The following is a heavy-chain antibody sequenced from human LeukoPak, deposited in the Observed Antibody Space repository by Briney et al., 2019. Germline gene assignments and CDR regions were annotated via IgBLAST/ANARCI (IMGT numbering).Heavy chain of an antibody. CDR1: GFTFSSDW. J-gene: IGHJ4*02. CDR2: IKQDGSGK. Sequence: GGSLRLSCAASGFTFSSDWMSWVRQAPGKGLEGVANIKQDGSGKYYEDAVKGRGTISRDKAKNSLYLQMNSLRAEDTAVYYCARGGDIVVVPAAIGLDYWGQGTLVTVSS. V-gene: IGHV3-7*01. D-gene: IGHD2-2*02. CDR3: ARGGDIVVVPAAIGLDY.